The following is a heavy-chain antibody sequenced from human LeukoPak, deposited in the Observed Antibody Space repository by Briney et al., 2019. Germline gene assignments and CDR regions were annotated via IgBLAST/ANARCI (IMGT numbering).Heavy chain of an antibody. Sequence: GGSLRLSCAASGFTFSSYWMHWVRQAPGKGLMWVSRINIGVSDTLYADSVKGRFTISRDNAKNTLYLQMNNLRAEDTAVYYCARGMATVTGPFDSWGQGTLVTVSS. CDR2: INIGVSDT. J-gene: IGHJ4*02. V-gene: IGHV3-74*01. CDR3: ARGMATVTGPFDS. D-gene: IGHD4-17*01. CDR1: GFTFSSYW.